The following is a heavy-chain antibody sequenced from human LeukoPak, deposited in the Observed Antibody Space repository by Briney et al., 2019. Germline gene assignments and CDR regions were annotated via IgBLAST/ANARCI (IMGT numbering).Heavy chain of an antibody. CDR2: NYQSGST. CDR1: GVSISSSSYY. CDR3: ARVNGYFDL. Sequence: PSETLSLTCTVSGVSISSSSYYWGWIRQPPGKGLEWIGYNYQSGSTYYNPSLKSRVTISVDRSKTQFSLKLSSVTAADTAVYYCARVNGYFDLSGRGTLVTVSS. V-gene: IGHV4-30-2*01. J-gene: IGHJ2*01.